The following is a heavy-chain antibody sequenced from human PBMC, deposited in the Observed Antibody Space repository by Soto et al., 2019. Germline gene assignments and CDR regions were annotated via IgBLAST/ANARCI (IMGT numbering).Heavy chain of an antibody. CDR3: AKILVGQGLYY. V-gene: IGHV3-30*18. CDR2: ISYDGSNK. D-gene: IGHD6-6*01. CDR1: GFTFSGYG. J-gene: IGHJ4*02. Sequence: QVQLVESGGGVVQPGRSLRLSCAASGFTFSGYGMHWVRQAPGKGLEWVAVISYDGSNKYYADSVKGRCTISRDNSKITLYLQMSSLRAEDTAVYYCAKILVGQGLYYWGQGTLVTVSP.